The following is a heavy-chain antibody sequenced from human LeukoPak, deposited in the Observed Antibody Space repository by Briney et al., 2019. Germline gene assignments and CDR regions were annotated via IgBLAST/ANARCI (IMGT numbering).Heavy chain of an antibody. CDR3: VCRIGGAPQ. D-gene: IGHD1-26*01. Sequence: GGSLRLSCAASGFSFSTYWMHWVRQASGKGLVWVSRINGDGSSTNYADSVKGRFTISRDNSKNTLYLQMNSLRADDTAVYYCVCRIGGAPQWGQGTLVTVSS. CDR2: INGDGSST. J-gene: IGHJ4*02. CDR1: GFSFSTYW. V-gene: IGHV3-74*01.